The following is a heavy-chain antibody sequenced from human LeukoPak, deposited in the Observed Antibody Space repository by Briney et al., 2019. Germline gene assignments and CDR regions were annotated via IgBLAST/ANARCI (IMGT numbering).Heavy chain of an antibody. CDR1: GYSFTSYY. Sequence: ASVKVSCKASGYSFTSYYMHWVRQAPGQGLECMGIINPNSGSISYAQKFQGRVTMTRDTSTSTVYMELSSLRSEDTAVYYCARDGEMTTKLYYFDCWGQGTLVTVSS. V-gene: IGHV1-46*01. CDR3: ARDGEMTTKLYYFDC. CDR2: INPNSGSI. D-gene: IGHD5-24*01. J-gene: IGHJ4*02.